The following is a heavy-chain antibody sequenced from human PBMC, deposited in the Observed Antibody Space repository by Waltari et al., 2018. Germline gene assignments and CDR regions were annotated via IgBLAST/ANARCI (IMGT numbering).Heavy chain of an antibody. CDR2: INPSGNT. V-gene: IGHV4-34*01. Sequence: QVQLQQWGAGLLRPSETLSLTCGVYGGSFSGNYWTWIRQSPGKGRGWIGEINPSGNTKYNPSLKSRVTMSVDTSKNHFSLNLTSVTAADTAVYYCANRDLNKSYYYMDVWGKGSTVIVSS. CDR3: ANRDLNKSYYYMDV. J-gene: IGHJ6*03. CDR1: GGSFSGNY.